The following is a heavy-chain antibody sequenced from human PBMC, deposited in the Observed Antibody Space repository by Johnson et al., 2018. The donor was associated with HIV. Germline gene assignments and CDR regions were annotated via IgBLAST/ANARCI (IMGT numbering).Heavy chain of an antibody. J-gene: IGHJ3*02. CDR1: GFTFSSYA. V-gene: IGHV3-30*04. Sequence: VQLVESGGGLVKPGGSLRLSCAASGFTFSSYAMHWVRQAPGKGLEWVAVISYDGSTKYYADSVKGRFTISRDNATNSLFLQMNIVRDEDTAVYYCVRGGAVAPSSGFDIWGQGTKVTVSS. CDR2: ISYDGSTK. CDR3: VRGGAVAPSSGFDI. D-gene: IGHD6-19*01.